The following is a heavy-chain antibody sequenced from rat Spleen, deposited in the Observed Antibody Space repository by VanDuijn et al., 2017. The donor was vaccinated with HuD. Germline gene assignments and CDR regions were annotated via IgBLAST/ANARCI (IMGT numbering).Heavy chain of an antibody. Sequence: EVQLVESDGGLVQPGRSLKLSCAASGFTFSDYYMAWVRQAPTKGLEWVASISTSGSRTYYPDSVKGRFTISRDNAKSTLYLQMDSLRSEDTATYYCAREIRRYFDYWGQGILVTVSS. CDR2: ISTSGSRT. J-gene: IGHJ2*01. CDR3: AREIRRYFDY. CDR1: GFTFSDYY. V-gene: IGHV5-25*01.